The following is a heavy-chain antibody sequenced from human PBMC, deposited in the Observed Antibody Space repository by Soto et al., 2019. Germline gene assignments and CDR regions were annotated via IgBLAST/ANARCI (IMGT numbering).Heavy chain of an antibody. V-gene: IGHV1-69*02. CDR1: GGTFSSYT. J-gene: IGHJ4*02. Sequence: SVKVSCKASGGTFSSYTISWVRQAPGQGLEWMGRTIPILGIANYAQKFQGRVTITADKSTSTAYMELSSLRSEDTAVYYCARYHGSGSYFDYWGQGTLVTVSS. CDR2: TIPILGIA. D-gene: IGHD3-10*01. CDR3: ARYHGSGSYFDY.